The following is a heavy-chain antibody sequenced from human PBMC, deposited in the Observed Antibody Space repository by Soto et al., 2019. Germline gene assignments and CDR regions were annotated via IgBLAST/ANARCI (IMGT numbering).Heavy chain of an antibody. J-gene: IGHJ3*02. Sequence: LGGSLRLSCAVSGFICSSYDMSWVRQAPGKGLEWVSTILVGGSTHYEDSVKGRFTISRDTSKNTVYLQMNSLTAGDTASYYCAKATATSGGAFEIYGQGTMVTVS. CDR2: ILVGGST. V-gene: IGHV3-23*01. CDR1: GFICSSYD. CDR3: AKATATSGGAFEI. D-gene: IGHD1-1*01.